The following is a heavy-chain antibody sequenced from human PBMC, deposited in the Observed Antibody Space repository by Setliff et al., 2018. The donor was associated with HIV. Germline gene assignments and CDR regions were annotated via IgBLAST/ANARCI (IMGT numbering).Heavy chain of an antibody. J-gene: IGHJ3*02. Sequence: SETLSLTCAVYGGSFMGYYWNWIRQPPGKGLEWIGEINHSGNTNPNPSLKSRVTISVDPSKSQFSLRLNSVTAADTATYYCARGPESVAPRMCAFDIWGQGTMVTVSS. CDR3: ARGPESVAPRMCAFDI. CDR1: GGSFMGYY. V-gene: IGHV4-34*01. D-gene: IGHD6-6*01. CDR2: INHSGNT.